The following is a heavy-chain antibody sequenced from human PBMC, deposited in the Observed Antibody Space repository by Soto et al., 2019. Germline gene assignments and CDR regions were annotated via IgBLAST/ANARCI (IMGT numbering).Heavy chain of an antibody. CDR1: GYSFTSYW. CDR2: IYPGDSDT. D-gene: IGHD3-10*01. V-gene: IGHV5-51*01. CDR3: ARGRDMVRGAEYYYYGMDV. Sequence: GESLKISCKGSGYSFTSYWIGWVRQMPGKGLEWMGIIYPGDSDTRYSPSFQGQVTISADKSISTAYLQWSSLKASDTAMYYCARGRDMVRGAEYYYYGMDVWGQGTTVTVS. J-gene: IGHJ6*02.